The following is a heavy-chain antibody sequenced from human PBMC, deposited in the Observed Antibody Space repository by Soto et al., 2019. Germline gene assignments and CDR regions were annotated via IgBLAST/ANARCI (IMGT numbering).Heavy chain of an antibody. J-gene: IGHJ5*02. CDR1: GGSISSGGYY. V-gene: IGHV4-31*03. Sequence: QVQLQESGPGLVKPSQTLSLTCTVSGGSISSGGYYWSWIRQHPGKVLEWIGYIYYSGSTYYNPSLTSRVTISVDTSKNQFSLKLSSVTAADTAVYYCAREFVGRGVIPGDNWFDPWGQGTLVTVSS. CDR2: IYYSGST. D-gene: IGHD3-10*01. CDR3: AREFVGRGVIPGDNWFDP.